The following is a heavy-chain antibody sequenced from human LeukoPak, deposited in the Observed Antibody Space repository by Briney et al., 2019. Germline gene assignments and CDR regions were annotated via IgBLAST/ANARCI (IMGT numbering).Heavy chain of an antibody. Sequence: PVGSLRLSCAASGFTFEDYAMHWVRQAPGKGLQWVSGISWNSAIIDYADSVKGRFTISRDNSKNTLYLQMNSLRAEDTAVYYCAKLGVDTAMTWMDVWGKGTTVTVSS. D-gene: IGHD5-18*01. CDR3: AKLGVDTAMTWMDV. J-gene: IGHJ6*04. CDR2: ISWNSAII. CDR1: GFTFEDYA. V-gene: IGHV3-9*01.